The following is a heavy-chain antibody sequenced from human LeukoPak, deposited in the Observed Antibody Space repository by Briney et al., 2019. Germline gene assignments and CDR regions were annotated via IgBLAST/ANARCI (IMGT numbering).Heavy chain of an antibody. J-gene: IGHJ4*02. V-gene: IGHV3-23*01. CDR1: GFTVSSNY. CDR2: ISGGGSNT. Sequence: QPGGSLRLSCAASGFTVSSNYMSWVRQAPGKGLEWVSAISGGGSNTYYADSVKGRFTISRDNSKNTLYLQMNSLRAEDTAVYYCAKGLSSSGRRGIDYWGQGTLVTVSS. CDR3: AKGLSSSGRRGIDY. D-gene: IGHD6-19*01.